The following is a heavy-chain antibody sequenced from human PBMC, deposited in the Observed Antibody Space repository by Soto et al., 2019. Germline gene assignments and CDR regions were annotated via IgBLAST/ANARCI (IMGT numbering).Heavy chain of an antibody. CDR1: GFTFSSYS. J-gene: IGHJ4*02. CDR2: ISSSSSYI. Sequence: EVQLVESGGGLVKPGGSLRLSCAASGFTFSSYSMNWVRQAPGKGLEWVSSISSSSSYIYYADSVKGRFTISRDNGKNSLYLQMNSLRAEDTAVYYCATIAWELLFDYFAYWGQGTLVTVSS. CDR3: ATIAWELLFDYFAY. D-gene: IGHD1-26*01. V-gene: IGHV3-21*01.